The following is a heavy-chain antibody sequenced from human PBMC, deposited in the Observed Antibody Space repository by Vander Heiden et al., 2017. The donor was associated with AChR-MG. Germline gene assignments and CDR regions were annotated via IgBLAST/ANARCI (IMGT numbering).Heavy chain of an antibody. J-gene: IGHJ3*02. CDR1: GYSFTGYF. Sequence: QVQLVQSGAEVKNPGASVRVSCRASGYSFTGYFIHWVRQAPGQGLEWMGRINPNSGGASYAPKFQGRVTMTRDTSITTAYMELTSLTIDDAVVYFCARVGSYSALDIWGQGTVVTVS. V-gene: IGHV1-2*05. CDR3: ARVGSYSALDI. D-gene: IGHD3-10*01. CDR2: INPNSGGA.